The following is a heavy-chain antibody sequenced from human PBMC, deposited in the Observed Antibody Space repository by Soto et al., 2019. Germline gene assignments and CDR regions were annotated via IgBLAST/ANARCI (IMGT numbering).Heavy chain of an antibody. V-gene: IGHV3-21*01. J-gene: IGHJ5*02. Sequence: GGSLRLSCAVSGFTFSSYSMNWVRQAPGKGLEWVSSIGGSGGYIYYADSVKGRFTISRDNTKNSLYLQMNSLRAEDTALYYCARVGVVTPHLNWFDPWGQGTLVTVSS. CDR2: IGGSGGYI. D-gene: IGHD3-3*01. CDR3: ARVGVVTPHLNWFDP. CDR1: GFTFSSYS.